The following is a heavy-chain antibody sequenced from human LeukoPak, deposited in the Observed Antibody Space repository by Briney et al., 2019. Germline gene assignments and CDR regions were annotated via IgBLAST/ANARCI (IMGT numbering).Heavy chain of an antibody. Sequence: SVKVSCKASGGTFSSYAISWVRQAPGQGLEWMGGIIPIFGTANYAQKFQGRVTITADESTSTAYMELSSLRSEDTAVYYCASCSSHHDAFDIWGQGTMATVSS. CDR1: GGTFSSYA. D-gene: IGHD6-6*01. V-gene: IGHV1-69*13. CDR2: IIPIFGTA. CDR3: ASCSSHHDAFDI. J-gene: IGHJ3*02.